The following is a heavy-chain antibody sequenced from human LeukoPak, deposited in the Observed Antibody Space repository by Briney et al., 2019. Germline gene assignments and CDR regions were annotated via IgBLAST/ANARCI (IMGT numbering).Heavy chain of an antibody. D-gene: IGHD3-22*01. CDR2: INPNSGGT. V-gene: IGHV1-2*02. CDR3: ARSYYDSSGYSPFDP. Sequence: ASVKVSCKASGYTFTGYYMHWVRQAPGQGLEWMGWINPNSGGTNYAQKFQGRVTMTRDTSISTAYMELSRLRSDGTAVYYCARSYYDSSGYSPFDPWGQGTLVTVSS. CDR1: GYTFTGYY. J-gene: IGHJ5*02.